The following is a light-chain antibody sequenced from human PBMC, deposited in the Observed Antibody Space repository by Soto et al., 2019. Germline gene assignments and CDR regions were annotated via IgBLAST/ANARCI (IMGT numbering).Light chain of an antibody. V-gene: IGLV1-47*01. CDR3: AAWDDSLSGNCV. J-gene: IGLJ3*02. CDR1: SSNIGSNY. Sequence: QSVLTQPPSASGTPGQRVTISCSGSSSNIGSNYVYWYQQLPGTAPKLLSYRNNQRPSGVPDRFSGSKSGTSASLAISGLRSEDEADYYCAAWDDSLSGNCVFGGGTKVTVL. CDR2: RNN.